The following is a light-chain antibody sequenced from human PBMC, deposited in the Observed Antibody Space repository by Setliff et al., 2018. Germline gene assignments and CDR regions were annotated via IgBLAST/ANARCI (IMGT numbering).Light chain of an antibody. CDR1: PGVSSY. Sequence: DIQLTQSPSFLSASVGDRVTITCRASPGVSSYIAWYQQKPGKAPKLLIYAATALQSGVPSRFSGSESGTEFTLTISSLQPEDFATYYCQQLNNYPRIFGGGTKVDIK. V-gene: IGKV1-9*01. J-gene: IGKJ4*01. CDR2: AAT. CDR3: QQLNNYPRI.